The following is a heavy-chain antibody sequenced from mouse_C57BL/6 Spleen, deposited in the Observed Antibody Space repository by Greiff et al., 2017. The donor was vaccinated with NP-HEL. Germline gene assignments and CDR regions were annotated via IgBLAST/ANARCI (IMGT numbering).Heavy chain of an antibody. CDR3: ARVGGYSNYLAWFAY. D-gene: IGHD2-5*01. CDR2: INPNYGTT. Sequence: EVQLQQSGPELVKPGASVKISCKASGYSFTDYNMNWVKQSNGKSLEWIGVINPNYGTTSYNQKFKGKATLTVDQSSSTAYMQLNSLTSEDSAVYYCARVGGYSNYLAWFAYWGQGTLVTVSA. J-gene: IGHJ3*01. CDR1: GYSFTDYN. V-gene: IGHV1-39*01.